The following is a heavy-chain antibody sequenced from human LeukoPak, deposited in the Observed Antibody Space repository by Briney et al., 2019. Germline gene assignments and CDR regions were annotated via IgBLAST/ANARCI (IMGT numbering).Heavy chain of an antibody. Sequence: GGSLRLSCAASGFTFSSYAMSWVRQAPGKGLEWVSAISGSGGSTCYADSVKGRFTISRDNSKNTLYLQMNSLRAEDTAVYYCAKGPPASFSYDSSGYYPPFGYWGQGTLVTVSS. D-gene: IGHD3-22*01. J-gene: IGHJ4*02. CDR1: GFTFSSYA. CDR3: AKGPPASFSYDSSGYYPPFGY. CDR2: ISGSGGST. V-gene: IGHV3-23*01.